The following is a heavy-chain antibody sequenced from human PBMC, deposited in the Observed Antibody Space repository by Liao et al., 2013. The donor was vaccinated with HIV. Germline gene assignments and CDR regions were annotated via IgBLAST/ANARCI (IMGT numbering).Heavy chain of an antibody. V-gene: IGHV4-30-4*08. J-gene: IGHJ1*01. D-gene: IGHD5-24*01. CDR1: GASISSGDYY. CDR2: IYYSGST. CDR3: ARDASRRDGNNIAGGFQY. Sequence: QVQLQVSSPGLVKPSQTLSLTCTVSGASISSGDYYWSWIRQSPGKGLEWIGYIYYSGSTYYNPSLKSRVIISVDTSKNHFSLKLRSVSAADAAVYYCARDASRRDGNNIAGGFQYWGQGTLVTVSP.